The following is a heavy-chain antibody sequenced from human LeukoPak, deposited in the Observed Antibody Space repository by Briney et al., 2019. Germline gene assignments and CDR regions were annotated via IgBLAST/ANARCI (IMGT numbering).Heavy chain of an antibody. J-gene: IGHJ6*02. CDR3: AKAGVPTYYYGSSHYYGIDV. CDR1: GFTFSSYA. D-gene: IGHD3-10*01. CDR2: ISGSGGST. V-gene: IGHV3-23*01. Sequence: GGSLRLSCAASGFTFSSYAMSWVRQAPGKGLEWVSAISGSGGSTYYADSVKGRFTISRDNSKNTLYLQMNSLRAEDTAVYYCAKAGVPTYYYGSSHYYGIDVWGQGTTVTVSS.